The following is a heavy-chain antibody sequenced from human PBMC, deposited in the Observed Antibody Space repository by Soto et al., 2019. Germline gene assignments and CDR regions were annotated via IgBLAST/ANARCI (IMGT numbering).Heavy chain of an antibody. CDR2: INWNSGFI. J-gene: IGHJ4*01. CDR3: AIDMGYSDFSLVAGFDY. V-gene: IGHV3-9*01. CDR1: GFTFNDYA. Sequence: PGGSLRLSCAAAGFTFNDYAMHWVRQAPGKGLEWVSGINWNSGFIVYADSVKGRFTISRDNAKNSLYLQMNSLRPEATALYFCAIDMGYSDFSLVAGFDYWVLGTLVTVSS. D-gene: IGHD4-17*01.